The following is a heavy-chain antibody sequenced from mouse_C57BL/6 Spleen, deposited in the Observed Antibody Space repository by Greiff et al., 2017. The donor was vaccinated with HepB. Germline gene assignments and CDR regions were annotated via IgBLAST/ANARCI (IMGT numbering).Heavy chain of an antibody. Sequence: DVMLVESGGGLVKPGGSLKLSCAASGFTFSDYGMHWVRQAPEKGLEWVAYISSGSSTIYYADTVKGRFTISRDNAKNTLFLQMTSLRSEDTAMYYCAREGNYGSRFDYWGQGTTLTVSS. CDR2: ISSGSSTI. V-gene: IGHV5-17*01. J-gene: IGHJ2*01. D-gene: IGHD1-1*01. CDR1: GFTFSDYG. CDR3: AREGNYGSRFDY.